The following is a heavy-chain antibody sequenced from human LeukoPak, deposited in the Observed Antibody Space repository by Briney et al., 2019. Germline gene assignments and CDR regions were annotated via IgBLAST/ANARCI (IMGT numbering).Heavy chain of an antibody. J-gene: IGHJ5*02. CDR1: GFTFSSYG. D-gene: IGHD5-24*01. CDR3: ARDPSVNTIGYNWFDH. V-gene: IGHV3-33*01. CDR2: IWYDGSNK. Sequence: GGSLRLSCAASGFTFSSYGMHWVCQAPGKGLEWVAVIWYDGSNKYYADSVKGRFTISRDNAKNTLYLQMNNLGVEDTAVYFCARDPSVNTIGYNWFDHWGQGALVTVSS.